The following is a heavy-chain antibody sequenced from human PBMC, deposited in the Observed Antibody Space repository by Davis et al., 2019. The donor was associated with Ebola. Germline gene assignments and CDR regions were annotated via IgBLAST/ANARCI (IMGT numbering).Heavy chain of an antibody. D-gene: IGHD3-3*01. J-gene: IGHJ6*04. CDR1: GFTFSSYG. CDR3: ARSGLSFGVVKYHYGMDV. Sequence: GGSLRLSCAASGFTFSSYGMTWVRQAPGKGLEWVSAISGSGGSTYYADSVKGRFTISRDNSEKTLYLQMNSLRAEDTAIYYCARSGLSFGVVKYHYGMDVWGKGTTVTVSS. CDR2: ISGSGGST. V-gene: IGHV3-23*01.